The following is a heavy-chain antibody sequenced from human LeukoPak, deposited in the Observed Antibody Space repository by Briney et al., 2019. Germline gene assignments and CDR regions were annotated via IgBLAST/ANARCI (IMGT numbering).Heavy chain of an antibody. V-gene: IGHV1-69*01. CDR2: IIPIFGTA. CDR3: TTRACHAGGCSSSFYYYYGLHF. Sequence: SVKVSCKASGNSISNYAVSWVRQAPGQGFEWMGGIIPIFGTADYAQKFQGRVTITADQSTSTTYMALSSLKSEDTTTYYCTTRACHAGGCSSSFYYYYGLHFWGQGTTVSVSS. J-gene: IGHJ6*02. D-gene: IGHD3-16*01. CDR1: GNSISNYA.